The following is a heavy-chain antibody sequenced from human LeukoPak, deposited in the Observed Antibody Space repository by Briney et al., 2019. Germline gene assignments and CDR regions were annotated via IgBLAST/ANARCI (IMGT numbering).Heavy chain of an antibody. V-gene: IGHV6-1*01. CDR1: GDSVSSNSAA. CDR2: TYYRSKWYS. CDR3: TRVSLAATHTFDP. D-gene: IGHD6-13*01. J-gene: IGHJ5*02. Sequence: SQTLSLTCAISGDSVSSNSAAWNWIRQSPSRGLEWLGRTYYRSKWYSDYAVSVKSRITINPGTSKNQFSLQLNSVTPEDTAVYYCTRVSLAATHTFDPWGQGTLVTVSS.